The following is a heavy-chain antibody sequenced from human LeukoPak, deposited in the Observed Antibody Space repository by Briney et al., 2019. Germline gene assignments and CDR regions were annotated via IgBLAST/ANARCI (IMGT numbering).Heavy chain of an antibody. J-gene: IGHJ3*02. V-gene: IGHV3-9*01. CDR3: AKDLIAAAGTGSAAAFDI. Sequence: GGSLRLSCAASGFTFDDYAMHWVRQAPGKGLEWVSGISWNSGSIGYADSVKGRFTISRDNAKNSLYLQMNSLRAEDTALYYCAKDLIAAAGTGSAAAFDIWGQGTMVTVSS. D-gene: IGHD6-13*01. CDR1: GFTFDDYA. CDR2: ISWNSGSI.